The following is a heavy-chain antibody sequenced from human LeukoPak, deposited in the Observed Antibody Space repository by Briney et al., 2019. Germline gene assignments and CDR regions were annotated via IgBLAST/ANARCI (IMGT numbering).Heavy chain of an antibody. CDR3: AREKDYYDSSGYPIS. V-gene: IGHV3-30-3*01. Sequence: GGSLRLSCAASGFTFSSYAMHWVRQAPGKGLEWVAVISYDGSNKYYADSVKGRFTISRDNSKNTLYLQMNSLRAEDTAVYYCAREKDYYDSSGYPISWGQGTLVTVSS. J-gene: IGHJ5*02. D-gene: IGHD3-22*01. CDR1: GFTFSSYA. CDR2: ISYDGSNK.